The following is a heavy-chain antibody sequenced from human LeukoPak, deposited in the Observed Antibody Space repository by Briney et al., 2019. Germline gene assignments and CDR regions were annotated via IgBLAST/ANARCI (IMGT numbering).Heavy chain of an antibody. CDR1: GFTFSSYA. CDR2: IAYDGSNI. CDR3: AKEPWSFDY. D-gene: IGHD2-8*02. V-gene: IGHV3-30*04. Sequence: GGSLRLSCAASGFTFSSYAMHWVRQAPGKGLEWVAVIAYDGSNIYYADSVKGRFTISRDNSKNTLYLQMNSLRAEDTAVYYCAKEPWSFDYWGQGTLVTVSS. J-gene: IGHJ4*02.